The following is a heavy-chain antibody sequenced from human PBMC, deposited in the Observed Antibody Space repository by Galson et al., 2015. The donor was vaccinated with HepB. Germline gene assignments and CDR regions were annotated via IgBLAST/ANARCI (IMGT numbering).Heavy chain of an antibody. D-gene: IGHD6-19*01. V-gene: IGHV3-21*04. CDR1: GFTFSSYS. J-gene: IGHJ4*02. Sequence: SLRLSCAASGFTFSSYSMNWVRQAPGKGLEWVSSISSSSSYIYYADSVKGRFTISRDNAKNTLYLQMNSLRAEDTAVYYCARVGGAVAGPSNSAFDYWGQGTLVTVSS. CDR3: ARVGGAVAGPSNSAFDY. CDR2: ISSSSSYI.